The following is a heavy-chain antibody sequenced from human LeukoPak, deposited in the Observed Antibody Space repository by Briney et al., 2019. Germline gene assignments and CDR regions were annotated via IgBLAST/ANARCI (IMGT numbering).Heavy chain of an antibody. D-gene: IGHD3-10*01. CDR3: ARTPMVRGARYYYYMDV. Sequence: PSETLSLTCAVYGGSFSGYYWSWIRQPPGKGLEWIGEINHSGSTNYNPSLKSRVTISVDTSKNQFSLKLSSATAADTAVYYCARTPMVRGARYYYYMDVWGKGTTVTVSS. V-gene: IGHV4-34*01. CDR1: GGSFSGYY. J-gene: IGHJ6*03. CDR2: INHSGST.